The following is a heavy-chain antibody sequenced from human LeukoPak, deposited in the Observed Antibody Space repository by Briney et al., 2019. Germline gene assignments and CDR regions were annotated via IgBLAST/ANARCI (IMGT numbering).Heavy chain of an antibody. J-gene: IGHJ4*02. CDR1: GGAITNYY. CDR2: IYYTGST. Sequence: TSETLSLTCGVSGGAITNYYWNWIRQAPGKGLEWLGYIYYTGSTTYNPSVKSRITISLDTSKKQISLKLRSVTAADTAVYYCARGGIPDYWGQGILVTVSS. D-gene: IGHD2-21*01. V-gene: IGHV4-59*01. CDR3: ARGGIPDY.